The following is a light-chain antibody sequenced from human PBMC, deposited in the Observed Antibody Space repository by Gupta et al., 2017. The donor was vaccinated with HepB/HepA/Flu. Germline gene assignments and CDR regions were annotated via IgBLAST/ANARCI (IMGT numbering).Light chain of an antibody. Sequence: IVLTQSPGTLSLSPGESATLSCRASQSVSSNFLAWYQQKPGQAPRLLIYGASSRATGIPDRFSGSGSETDFALTISRLEPEDFAVYYCQQYGSSPQTFGQGTXVEIE. CDR2: GAS. V-gene: IGKV3-20*01. J-gene: IGKJ1*01. CDR3: QQYGSSPQT. CDR1: QSVSSNF.